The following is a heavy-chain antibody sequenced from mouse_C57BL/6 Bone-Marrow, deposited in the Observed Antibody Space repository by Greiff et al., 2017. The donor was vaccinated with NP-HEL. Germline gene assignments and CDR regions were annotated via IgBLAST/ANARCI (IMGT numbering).Heavy chain of an antibody. J-gene: IGHJ1*03. Sequence: VKLMESGPELVKPGASVKISCKASGYAFSSSWMNWVKQRPGKGLEWIGRIYPGDGDTNYNGKFKGKATLTADKSSSTAYMQLSSLTSEDSAVYFCARAPRYGSSYWYFDVWGTGTTVTVSS. CDR1: GYAFSSSW. CDR3: ARAPRYGSSYWYFDV. CDR2: IYPGDGDT. D-gene: IGHD1-1*01. V-gene: IGHV1-82*01.